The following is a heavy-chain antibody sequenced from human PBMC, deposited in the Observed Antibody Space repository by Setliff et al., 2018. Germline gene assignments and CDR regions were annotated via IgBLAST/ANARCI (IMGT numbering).Heavy chain of an antibody. CDR2: ISAAGGDA. V-gene: IGHV1-3*01. J-gene: IGHJ3*02. CDR1: GYIFTSNA. CDR3: ARACGSGARAFDI. D-gene: IGHD1-26*01. Sequence: GASVKVSCKASGYIFTSNAIHWVRQAPGQRLEWMGWISAAGGDAKYSQKFQDRVTITRDTSATTAYIGLSSLRSEDTAVYYCARACGSGARAFDIWGQGTMVTVSS.